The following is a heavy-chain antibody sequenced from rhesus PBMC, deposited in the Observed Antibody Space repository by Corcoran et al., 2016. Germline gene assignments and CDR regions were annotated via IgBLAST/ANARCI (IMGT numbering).Heavy chain of an antibody. J-gene: IGHJ4*01. CDR2: IDPSDSDT. D-gene: IGHD3-34*01. V-gene: IGHV5-20*01. CDR1: GYSFTSYW. Sequence: EVQLVQSGAEVKRPGESLKISCKTSGYSFTSYWISWLRQMPGKGLEWMGAIDPSDSDTKYDPSFQGQVTISADKSISTAYLQWSRLKASDTATYYCAKGGWGDLFDYWGQGVLVTVSS. CDR3: AKGGWGDLFDY.